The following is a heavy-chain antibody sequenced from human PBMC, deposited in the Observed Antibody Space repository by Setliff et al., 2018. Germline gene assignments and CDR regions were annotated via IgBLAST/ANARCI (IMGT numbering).Heavy chain of an antibody. CDR3: ARGDVYSGSYYHFDY. D-gene: IGHD1-26*01. V-gene: IGHV1-3*01. CDR1: GDTSTTYA. Sequence: GASVKVSCKASGDTSTTYAIHWVRQAPGQGLEWMGWINAGNGNIRYSQNFQGRVTITRDTSESTAYMELSSLTSEDTAIYYCARGDVYSGSYYHFDYWGQGTLVTVSS. CDR2: INAGNGNI. J-gene: IGHJ4*02.